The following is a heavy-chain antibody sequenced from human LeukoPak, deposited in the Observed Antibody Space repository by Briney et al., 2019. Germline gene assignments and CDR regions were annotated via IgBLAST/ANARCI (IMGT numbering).Heavy chain of an antibody. J-gene: IGHJ4*02. CDR1: GFTFSSCG. Sequence: GSLRLSWAASGFTFSSCGMHWVRQAPGKGLEWVAVIWSDGSNKYSADSVKGRFTISRDNSKNPLYLQLNSLRAEDTAVSYRPRGRAYSSGFFDYWGQGTLVTVSS. V-gene: IGHV3-33*01. CDR3: PRGRAYSSGFFDY. D-gene: IGHD5-18*01. CDR2: IWSDGSNK.